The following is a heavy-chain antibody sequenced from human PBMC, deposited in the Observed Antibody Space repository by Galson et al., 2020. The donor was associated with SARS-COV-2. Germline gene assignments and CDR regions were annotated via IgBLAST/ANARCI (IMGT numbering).Heavy chain of an antibody. D-gene: IGHD6-13*01. CDR1: GFTFSSSW. V-gene: IGHV3-7*01. CDR3: VRVSIAAPGADY. CDR2: IKPDGSEK. J-gene: IGHJ4*02. Sequence: GGSLRLSCVASGFTFSSSWMSWVRQAPGKGLERVANIKPDGSEKYYVDSVKGRFTISRDNAKNSLYLQMNSLRAEDTAVYYCVRVSIAAPGADYWGQGTLVTVSS.